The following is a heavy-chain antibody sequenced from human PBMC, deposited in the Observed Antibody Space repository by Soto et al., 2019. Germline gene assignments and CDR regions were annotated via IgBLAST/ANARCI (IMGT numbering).Heavy chain of an antibody. CDR3: ARELGMATIRAFDI. V-gene: IGHV3-21*01. CDR1: GFTFSSYS. J-gene: IGHJ3*02. D-gene: IGHD5-12*01. Sequence: GGSLRLSCAASGFTFSSYSMNWVRQAPGKGLEWVSSISSSSSYIYYADSVKGRFTISRDNAKNSLYLQMNSLRAEDTAVYYCARELGMATIRAFDIWGQGTMVTVSS. CDR2: ISSSSSYI.